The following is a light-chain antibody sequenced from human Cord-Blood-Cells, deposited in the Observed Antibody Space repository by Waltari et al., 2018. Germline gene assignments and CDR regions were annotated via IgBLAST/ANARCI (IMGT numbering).Light chain of an antibody. CDR1: QSVSSN. CDR2: GAS. Sequence: EIVMTHSPATLSVSPGERATLSCRASQSVSSNFAWYQQKPGQAPRVLVYGASTRATGIPARFSGSGSGTEFTLTISSLQSEDFAVYYCQQYNNGPPWTFGQGTKVEIK. V-gene: IGKV3-15*01. J-gene: IGKJ1*01. CDR3: QQYNNGPPWT.